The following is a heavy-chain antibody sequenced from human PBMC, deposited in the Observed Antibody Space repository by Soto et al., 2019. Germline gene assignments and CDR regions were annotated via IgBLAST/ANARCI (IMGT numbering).Heavy chain of an antibody. V-gene: IGHV5-51*01. CDR2: ISPGDSHT. Sequence: GEALKISCKGSGYNFINYWIAWVRQMPGRGLEWMGIISPGDSHTKYSPSLQGQVTISADKSISTAYLQWSSLKASDTAMYYCVRTARNYHYNDMDVWGQATTVTVSS. CDR3: VRTARNYHYNDMDV. D-gene: IGHD3-10*01. CDR1: GYNFINYW. J-gene: IGHJ6*02.